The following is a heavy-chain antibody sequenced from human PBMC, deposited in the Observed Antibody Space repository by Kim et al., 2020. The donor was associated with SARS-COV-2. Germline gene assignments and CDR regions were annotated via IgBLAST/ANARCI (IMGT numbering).Heavy chain of an antibody. CDR2: IIPIFGTA. V-gene: IGHV1-69*13. J-gene: IGHJ5*02. CDR3: AREPPPPEYYYGSGSYYHNWFDP. Sequence: SVKVSCKASGGTFSSYAISWVRQAPGQGFEWMGGIIPIFGTANYAQKFQGRVTITADESTSTAYMGLSSLRSEDTAVYYCAREPPPPEYYYGSGSYYHNWFDPWGQGTLVTVSS. CDR1: GGTFSSYA. D-gene: IGHD3-10*01.